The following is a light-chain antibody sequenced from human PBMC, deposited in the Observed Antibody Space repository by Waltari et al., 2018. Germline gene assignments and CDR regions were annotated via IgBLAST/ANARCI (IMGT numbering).Light chain of an antibody. Sequence: QSVLTQPPSVSGAPGQRVTISCTGSGSNIGAGYDVHWYRPLPRAAPKLLIYGGTSRPLGVPARFFGSTSGTSASLAITGLQAEDEADYYCQSYDTSLSVVFGGGTKLTVL. J-gene: IGLJ3*02. CDR3: QSYDTSLSVV. V-gene: IGLV1-40*01. CDR1: GSNIGAGYD. CDR2: GGT.